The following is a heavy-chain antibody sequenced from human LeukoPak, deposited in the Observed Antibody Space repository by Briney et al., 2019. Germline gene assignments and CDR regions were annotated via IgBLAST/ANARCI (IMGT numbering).Heavy chain of an antibody. D-gene: IGHD6-13*01. V-gene: IGHV4-34*01. CDR2: INHSGST. CDR3: ASADRDSSGWYYFDY. Sequence: PSETLSLTCAVYGGSFSGYYWSWIRQPPGKGLEWIGEINHSGSTNYNPSLKSRVTISVDTSKNQFSLKLSSVTAADTAVYYCASADRDSSGWYYFDYWGQGTLVTVSS. CDR1: GGSFSGYY. J-gene: IGHJ4*02.